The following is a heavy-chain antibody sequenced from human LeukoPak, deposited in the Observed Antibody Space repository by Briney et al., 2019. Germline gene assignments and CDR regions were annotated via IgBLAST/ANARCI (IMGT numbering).Heavy chain of an antibody. V-gene: IGHV3-33*01. D-gene: IGHD1-14*01. J-gene: IGHJ4*02. Sequence: GGSLRLSWAASGFTFSSNGMHWVRQAPGKGLEWVAFIWYDGSNKYYADSVKGRFVISRDNSKNTLYLQMNSLRAEDTALYYCARDPGGWSFDYWGQGTLVTVSS. CDR2: IWYDGSNK. CDR1: GFTFSSNG. CDR3: ARDPGGWSFDY.